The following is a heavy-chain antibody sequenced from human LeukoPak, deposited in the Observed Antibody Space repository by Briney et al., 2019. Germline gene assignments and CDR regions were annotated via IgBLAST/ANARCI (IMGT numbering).Heavy chain of an antibody. CDR1: GYTFTSYG. CDR2: ISAYNGST. V-gene: IGHV1-18*01. Sequence: ASVKVSCKASGYTFTSYGISWVRQAPGQGLEWMGWISAYNGSTNYAQKLQGRVTMTTDTSTSTAYMELRSLRSDDTAVYYCARGMGITIFGAVIIQAFDYWGQGTPVTVSS. CDR3: ARGMGITIFGAVIIQAFDY. J-gene: IGHJ4*02. D-gene: IGHD3-3*01.